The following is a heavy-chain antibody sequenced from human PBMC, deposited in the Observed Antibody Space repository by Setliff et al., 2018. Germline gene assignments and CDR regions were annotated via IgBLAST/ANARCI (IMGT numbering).Heavy chain of an antibody. D-gene: IGHD2-8*01. J-gene: IGHJ4*02. CDR1: GFTFSTYR. V-gene: IGHV3-33*08. Sequence: GGSLRLSCAASGFTFSTYRMHWVRQAPGKGLEWVAVIWDDGGNKYHADSVKGRFTISRDNSKNTLYLQMNSLRPEDTAVYYCTRFDCTSGVCYSDYWGQGSLVTVSS. CDR3: TRFDCTSGVCYSDY. CDR2: IWDDGGNK.